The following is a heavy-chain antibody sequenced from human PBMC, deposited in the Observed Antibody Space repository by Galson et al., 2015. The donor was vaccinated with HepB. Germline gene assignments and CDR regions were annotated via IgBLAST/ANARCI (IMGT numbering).Heavy chain of an antibody. Sequence: SLRLSCAASGFTFSSYGMHWVRQAPGKGLEWVAVISYDGSNKYYADSVKGRFTISRDNSKNTLYLQMNSLRAEDTAVYYCAKGGIVVAPGFFDYWGQGTLVTVSS. D-gene: IGHD3-22*01. CDR3: AKGGIVVAPGFFDY. CDR2: ISYDGSNK. CDR1: GFTFSSYG. J-gene: IGHJ4*02. V-gene: IGHV3-30*18.